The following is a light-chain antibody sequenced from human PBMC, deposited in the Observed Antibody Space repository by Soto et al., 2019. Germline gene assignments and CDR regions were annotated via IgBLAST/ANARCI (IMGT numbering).Light chain of an antibody. CDR1: SSDVGGYNY. CDR2: DVS. CDR3: SSYTRSSTYV. V-gene: IGLV2-14*01. J-gene: IGLJ1*01. Sequence: QSALTQPVSGSGSPGHSIPLSCTGTSSDVGGYNYVSWYRQHPGRAPKLMIYDVSNRPSGVSNRFSGSKSGNTASLTISGLQAEDEADYYCSSYTRSSTYVFGTGTKVTVL.